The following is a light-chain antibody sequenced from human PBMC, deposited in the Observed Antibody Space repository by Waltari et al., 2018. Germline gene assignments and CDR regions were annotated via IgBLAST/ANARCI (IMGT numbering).Light chain of an antibody. Sequence: QSVLTQPPSVSGAPGQRVPISCTGSGSNIGAGYDVHWYQQLPRAAPKLLIYGSSSRPLGVPYRFFGSTSGTSASLAITGLQAEDEADYYCQSYDTSLSVVFGGGTKLTVL. V-gene: IGLV1-40*01. CDR1: GSNIGAGYD. J-gene: IGLJ3*02. CDR3: QSYDTSLSVV. CDR2: GSS.